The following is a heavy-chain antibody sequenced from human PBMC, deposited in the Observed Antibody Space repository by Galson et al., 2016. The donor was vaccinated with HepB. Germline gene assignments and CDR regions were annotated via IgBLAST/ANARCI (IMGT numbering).Heavy chain of an antibody. J-gene: IGHJ6*02. D-gene: IGHD3-16*01. V-gene: IGHV3-7*03. CDR2: INQDGSEN. Sequence: SLRLSCAASGCTSSSYWMSWVRQPPGKGLEWVAMINQDGSENYYVDSVKGRFTISRDNAKNSLFLQMNSLRAEDTAIYYCARVGPPPEGYPSHWGGMDVWGQGTTVTVSS. CDR3: ARVGPPPEGYPSHWGGMDV. CDR1: GCTSSSYW.